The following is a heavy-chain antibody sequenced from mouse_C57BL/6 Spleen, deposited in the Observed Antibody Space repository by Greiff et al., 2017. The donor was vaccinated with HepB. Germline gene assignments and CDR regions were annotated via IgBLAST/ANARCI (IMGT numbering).Heavy chain of an antibody. V-gene: IGHV5-17*01. CDR1: GFTFSDYG. Sequence: EVKVVESGGGLVKPGGSLKLSCAASGFTFSDYGMHWVRQAPEKGLEWVAYISSGSSTIYYADTVKGRFTISRDNAKNTLFLQMTSLRSEDTAMYYCARRTTVVGEDYFDYWGQGTTLTVSS. CDR3: ARRTTVVGEDYFDY. J-gene: IGHJ2*01. D-gene: IGHD1-1*01. CDR2: ISSGSSTI.